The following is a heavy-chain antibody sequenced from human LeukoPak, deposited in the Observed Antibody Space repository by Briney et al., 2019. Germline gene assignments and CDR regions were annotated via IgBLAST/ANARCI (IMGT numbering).Heavy chain of an antibody. Sequence: GGSLRLSCAASGFTFSRHGINWVRQAPGKGLEWVSGIVPSGSISYYADSVKGRFTISRDNSKNTVSLHMNSLRAEDTALYYCARDLDWGAFDAWGQGTPVTVSS. J-gene: IGHJ5*02. D-gene: IGHD3-9*01. CDR3: ARDLDWGAFDA. CDR1: GFTFSRHG. V-gene: IGHV3-23*01. CDR2: IVPSGSIS.